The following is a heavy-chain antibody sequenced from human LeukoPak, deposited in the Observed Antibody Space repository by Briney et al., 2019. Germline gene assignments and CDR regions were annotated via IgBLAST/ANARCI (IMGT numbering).Heavy chain of an antibody. J-gene: IGHJ4*02. CDR3: ARRDCSSFKCYSFDY. V-gene: IGHV3-30*04. Sequence: PGRSLRLSCAASGFTFSNYAVHWVRQAPGKGLEWVAGIAYDGSHKDYADSVKGRFTISRDNSKNTVDLQMNSLRAEDTAVYYCARRDCSSFKCYSFDYWGQGILVTVSS. D-gene: IGHD2-2*01. CDR2: IAYDGSHK. CDR1: GFTFSNYA.